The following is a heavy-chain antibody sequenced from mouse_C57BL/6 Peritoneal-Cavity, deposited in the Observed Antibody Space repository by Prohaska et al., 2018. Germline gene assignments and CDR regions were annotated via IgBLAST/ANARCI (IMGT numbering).Heavy chain of an antibody. D-gene: IGHD1-1*01. Sequence: MSCKASGYTFTSYTMHWVKQRPGQVLEVIGYSNPSSGYTKYNQKFKDKATLTADKSSSTAYMQLSSLTSEDSVVYYCARSDITTVVADYWGQGTTLTVSS. CDR3: ARSDITTVVADY. J-gene: IGHJ2*01. CDR1: GYTFTSYT. CDR2: SNPSSGYT. V-gene: IGHV1-4*01.